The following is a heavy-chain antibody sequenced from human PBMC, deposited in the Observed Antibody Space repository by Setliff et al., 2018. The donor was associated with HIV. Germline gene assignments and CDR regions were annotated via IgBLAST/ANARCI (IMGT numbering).Heavy chain of an antibody. J-gene: IGHJ6*03. Sequence: TSETLSLTCAVYGGSFSGYYWSWIRQFPGKGLEWVGEINYSGSTNYNPSLRSRLTISVDTFHNQLSLKLSSVTAADTAMYYCARGRVDIVVTDYLDVWGKGTTVTVSS. D-gene: IGHD2-21*01. CDR2: INYSGST. CDR1: GGSFSGYY. CDR3: ARGRVDIVVTDYLDV. V-gene: IGHV4-34*01.